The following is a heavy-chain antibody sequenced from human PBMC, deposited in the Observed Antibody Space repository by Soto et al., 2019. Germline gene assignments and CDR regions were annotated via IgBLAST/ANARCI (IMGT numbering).Heavy chain of an antibody. V-gene: IGHV1-18*04. CDR3: ARSEGVVVAATDY. CDR1: GYTFTSYG. CDR2: ISAYNGNT. D-gene: IGHD2-15*01. J-gene: IGHJ4*02. Sequence: ASVKVSCKASGYTFTSYGISWVRQAPGQGLEWMGWISAYNGNTKYTHKFQGRLTMTTDTSTSTAYMELRSLSSDDTAVYYCARSEGVVVAATDYWRQRTMVTVYS.